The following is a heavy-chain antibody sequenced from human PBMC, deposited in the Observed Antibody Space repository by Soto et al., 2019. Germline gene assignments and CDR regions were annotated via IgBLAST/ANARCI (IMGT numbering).Heavy chain of an antibody. Sequence: GGPLRLSCAASGFTFSTYGVHWVRQAPGKGLEWVAVVWSDGSKELYADSVKDRFTIFRDNSQNTVYLQMNSLRAEDTAVYYCVRRSSGTHGVDYWGQGTMVTVSS. J-gene: IGHJ4*02. CDR3: VRRSSGTHGVDY. D-gene: IGHD1-26*01. V-gene: IGHV3-33*01. CDR1: GFTFSTYG. CDR2: VWSDGSKE.